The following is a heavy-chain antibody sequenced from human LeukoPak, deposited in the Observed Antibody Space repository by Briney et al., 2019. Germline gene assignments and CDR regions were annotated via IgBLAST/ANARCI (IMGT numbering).Heavy chain of an antibody. Sequence: PGGSLRLSCAASGFTFSSYSMNWVRQAPGKGLEWVSSISSSSSYIYYADPVKGRFTISRDNAKNSLYLQMNSLRAEDTAVYYCAREDGYSYGYFDYWGQGTLVTVSS. CDR3: AREDGYSYGYFDY. J-gene: IGHJ4*02. D-gene: IGHD5-18*01. CDR2: ISSSSSYI. V-gene: IGHV3-21*01. CDR1: GFTFSSYS.